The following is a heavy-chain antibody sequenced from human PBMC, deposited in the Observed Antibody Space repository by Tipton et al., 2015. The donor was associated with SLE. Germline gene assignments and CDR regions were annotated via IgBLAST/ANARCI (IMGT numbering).Heavy chain of an antibody. CDR3: ARQVSIFGRFDY. CDR1: GGSVSSGNYY. V-gene: IGHV4-39*07. D-gene: IGHD3-3*01. CDR2: IYYGGNI. J-gene: IGHJ4*02. Sequence: TLSLTCTVSGGSVSSGNYYWGWIRQSPGQGLEWIGSIYYGGNIYYNPSLKSRVTISLDTSKNLFSLNLNSVTAADTAVYYCARQVSIFGRFDYWRQGTLVTVSS.